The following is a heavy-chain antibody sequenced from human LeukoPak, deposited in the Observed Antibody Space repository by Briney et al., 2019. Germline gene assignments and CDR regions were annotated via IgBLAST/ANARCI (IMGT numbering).Heavy chain of an antibody. D-gene: IGHD3-22*01. CDR1: GFTFSNAW. Sequence: GGSLRLSCAASGFTFSNAWMSWVRQAPGKGLEWVGRIKSKTDGGTTDYAAPVKGRFTISRDDSKNTLYLQMNSLKTEDTAVYYCTTDYRTYYYDSSDYFSRGDYWGQGTLVTVSS. CDR3: TTDYRTYYYDSSDYFSRGDY. CDR2: IKSKTDGGTT. V-gene: IGHV3-15*01. J-gene: IGHJ4*02.